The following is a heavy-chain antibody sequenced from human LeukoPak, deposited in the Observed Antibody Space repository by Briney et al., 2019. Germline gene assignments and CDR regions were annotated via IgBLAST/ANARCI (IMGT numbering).Heavy chain of an antibody. CDR3: AREARRYSSGCSTFGY. D-gene: IGHD6-19*01. CDR2: ISYDGSNK. Sequence: GGSLRLSCAASGFTSSSYSMNWVRQAPGKGLEWVAVISYDGSNKYYADSVKGRFTISRDNSKNTLYLQMNSLRAEDTAVYYCAREARRYSSGCSTFGYWGQGTLVTVSS. CDR1: GFTSSSYS. J-gene: IGHJ4*02. V-gene: IGHV3-30*03.